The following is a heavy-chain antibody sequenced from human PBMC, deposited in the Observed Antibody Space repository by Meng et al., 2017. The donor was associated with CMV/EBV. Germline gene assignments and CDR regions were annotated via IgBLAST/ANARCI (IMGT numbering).Heavy chain of an antibody. CDR3: ASRYCSGGSCYSSPLDY. Sequence: QGQLQQCGAVLLKPSEAPSPTCAVYGGSFSGYYWSWIRQPPGKGLEWIGEINHSGSTNYNPSLKSRVTISVDTSKNQFSPKLSSVTSADTAVYYCASRYCSGGSCYSSPLDYWGQGTLVTVSS. CDR2: INHSGST. V-gene: IGHV4-34*01. D-gene: IGHD2-15*01. J-gene: IGHJ4*02. CDR1: GGSFSGYY.